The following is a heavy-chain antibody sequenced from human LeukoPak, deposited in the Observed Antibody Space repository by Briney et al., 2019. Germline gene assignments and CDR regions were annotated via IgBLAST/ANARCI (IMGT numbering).Heavy chain of an antibody. CDR3: ARASYDYVWGSYDY. J-gene: IGHJ4*02. D-gene: IGHD3-16*01. CDR2: IYYSGST. Sequence: IPSETLSLTCTVSGGSISSYYWSWIRQPPGKGLEWVGYIYYSGSTNYNPSLKSRVTISVDTSKNQFSLKLSSVTAADTAVYYCARASYDYVWGSYDYWGQGTLVTVSS. V-gene: IGHV4-59*01. CDR1: GGSISSYY.